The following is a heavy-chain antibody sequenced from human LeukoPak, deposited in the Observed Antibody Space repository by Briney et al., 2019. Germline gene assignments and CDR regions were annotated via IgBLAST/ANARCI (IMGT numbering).Heavy chain of an antibody. D-gene: IGHD3-10*01. CDR2: IYPGDSDT. Sequence: GESLKISCKGSGYSFTSYWIGWVRQMPGKGLEWRGIIYPGDSDTRYSPSFQGQVTISADKSISTAYLQWSSLKASDTAMYYCARQSITMVRGVPNIDYWGQGTLVTVSS. V-gene: IGHV5-51*01. J-gene: IGHJ4*02. CDR3: ARQSITMVRGVPNIDY. CDR1: GYSFTSYW.